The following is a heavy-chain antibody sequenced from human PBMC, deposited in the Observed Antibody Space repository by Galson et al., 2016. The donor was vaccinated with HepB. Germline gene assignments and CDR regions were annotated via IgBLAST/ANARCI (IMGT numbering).Heavy chain of an antibody. V-gene: IGHV3-23*01. CDR2: IGGDTTT. Sequence: SLRLSCAASGFIFKNFAMTWVRQAPGEGLQWVSTIGGDTTTDYSDSVKGRFTISSDDSSDMAYLQMNNVRAEDTAVYYCVRGSGYFDYWGQGALVTVSS. J-gene: IGHJ4*02. CDR3: VRGSGYFDY. D-gene: IGHD2-15*01. CDR1: GFIFKNFA.